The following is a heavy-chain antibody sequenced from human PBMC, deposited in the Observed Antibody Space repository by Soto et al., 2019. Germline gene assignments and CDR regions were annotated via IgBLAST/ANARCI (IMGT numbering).Heavy chain of an antibody. Sequence: SQALSLTFAISGDSVSTNRAPGDWRRQSPLGAFVWLGWTFYRSKWDYVYAASVKGRININPDTSNNQVSLHLDSVTPDDTAVYYCARLIGNSWLDSWGQGTLVTVFS. J-gene: IGHJ5*01. CDR1: GDSVSTNRAP. V-gene: IGHV6-1*01. CDR3: ARLIGNSWLDS. D-gene: IGHD2-8*01. CDR2: TFYRSKWDY.